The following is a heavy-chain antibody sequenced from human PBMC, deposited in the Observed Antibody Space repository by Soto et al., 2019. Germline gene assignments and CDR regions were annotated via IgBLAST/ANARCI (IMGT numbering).Heavy chain of an antibody. J-gene: IGHJ3*01. D-gene: IGHD4-4*01. CDR1: GFTFSAYG. Sequence: QGQLVESGGGVVQPGRSLRLSCAASGFTFSAYGMHWVRQTPGKGLEWVAVIWSDDNNKYYADSVKGRFSISRDNSKNPLYLQMNSLGADDTAVYYCARELNTVTTRDAFDVWGQGTMVIVSS. CDR3: ARELNTVTTRDAFDV. V-gene: IGHV3-33*01. CDR2: IWSDDNNK.